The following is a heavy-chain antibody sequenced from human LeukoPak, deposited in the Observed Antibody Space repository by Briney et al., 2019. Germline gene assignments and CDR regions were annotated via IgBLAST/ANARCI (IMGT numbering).Heavy chain of an antibody. J-gene: IGHJ6*02. CDR2: INPNSGGT. V-gene: IGHV1-2*02. CDR3: ARDLDYYGSGSYPYYYYYYGMDV. CDR1: GCTFTGYY. D-gene: IGHD3-10*01. Sequence: ASVKVSCKASGCTFTGYYMHWVRQAPGQGLEWMGWINPNSGGTNYAQKFQGRVTMTRDTSISTAYMELSRLRSDDTAVYYCARDLDYYGSGSYPYYYYYYGMDVWGQGTTVTVSS.